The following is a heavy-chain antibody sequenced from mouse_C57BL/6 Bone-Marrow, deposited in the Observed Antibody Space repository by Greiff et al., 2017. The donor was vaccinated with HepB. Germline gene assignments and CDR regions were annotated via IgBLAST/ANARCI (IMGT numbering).Heavy chain of an antibody. CDR2: INPYNGGT. CDR1: GYTFTDYY. J-gene: IGHJ3*01. Sequence: VQLKQSGPVLVKPGASVKMSCKASGYTFTDYYMNWVKQSHGKSLEWIGVINPYNGGTSYNQKFKGKATLTVDKSSSTAYMELNSLTSEDSAVYYCARSPPWVAYWGQGTLVTVSA. CDR3: ARSPPWVAY. V-gene: IGHV1-19*01.